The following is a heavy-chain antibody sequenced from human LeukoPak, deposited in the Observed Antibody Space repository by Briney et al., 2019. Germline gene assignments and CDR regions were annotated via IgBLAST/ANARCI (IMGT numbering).Heavy chain of an antibody. J-gene: IGHJ4*02. CDR3: ASEVVAVAASKTQPDY. V-gene: IGHV4-59*12. CDR1: GGSISNYY. Sequence: PSETLSLTCTVSGGSISNYYWSWIRQTPGKGLEWIGYISYSGSTNYNPSLKGRVTISVDTSKNQFSLKLSSVTAADTAVYYCASEVVAVAASKTQPDYWGQGTLVTVSS. CDR2: ISYSGST. D-gene: IGHD2-15*01.